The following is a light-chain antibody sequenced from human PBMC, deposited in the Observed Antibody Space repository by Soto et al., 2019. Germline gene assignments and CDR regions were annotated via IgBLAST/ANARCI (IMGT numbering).Light chain of an antibody. CDR3: SSYASSSSYV. J-gene: IGLJ1*01. CDR1: RSDVGGYNH. V-gene: IGLV2-14*01. Sequence: QTAMSQPGSVSWTPGKSITISCTGNRSDVGGYNHVSWYQIHTGKAPKHIIYEVTSRPAGVSYRFSGSKSGNSASLTISGLQAEDEADYYCSSYASSSSYVFGGGTKVTVL. CDR2: EVT.